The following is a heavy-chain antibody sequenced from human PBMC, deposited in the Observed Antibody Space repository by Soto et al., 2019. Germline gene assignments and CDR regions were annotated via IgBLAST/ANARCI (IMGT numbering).Heavy chain of an antibody. J-gene: IGHJ4*02. V-gene: IGHV3-74*01. CDR1: GFTFSDYW. Sequence: EVQLVESGRGLVQPGESLRLSCAASGFTFSDYWMHWVRQAPGKGLVWVSRINSDGSTTTYADSVKGRFTISRDNAKNTVYLQMNSLRAEDTAVYYCARGGTRAHEYWGQGTLVTVSS. CDR3: ARGGTRAHEY. D-gene: IGHD3-16*01. CDR2: INSDGSTT.